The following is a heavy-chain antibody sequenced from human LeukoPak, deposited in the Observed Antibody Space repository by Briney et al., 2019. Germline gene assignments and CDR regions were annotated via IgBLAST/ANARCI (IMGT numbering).Heavy chain of an antibody. V-gene: IGHV3-23*01. J-gene: IGHJ4*02. D-gene: IGHD1-1*01. CDR2: ISGSGGTT. CDR3: AKLIGTTRGTVDS. Sequence: GTSLRLSCVASGFIFSSHGMHWVRQPPGKGLEWVSAISGSGGTTFYADSVEGRFTISRDNSKNTLYLQMNSLRVEDTAVYYCAKLIGTTRGTVDSWGQGTLVIVSS. CDR1: GFIFSSHG.